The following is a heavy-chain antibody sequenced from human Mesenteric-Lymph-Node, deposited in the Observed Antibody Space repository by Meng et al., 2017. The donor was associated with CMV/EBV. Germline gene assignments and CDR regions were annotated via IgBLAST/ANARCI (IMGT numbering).Heavy chain of an antibody. CDR3: ARDRNFEYSSSSGYYGMDV. J-gene: IGHJ6*02. D-gene: IGHD6-6*01. CDR1: EFTFSNYW. CDR2: ISSSGSTI. Sequence: GGSLRLSCAASEFTFSNYWMSWVRQAPGKGLEWVSYISSSGSTIYYADSVKGRFTISRDNAKNSLYLQMNSLRAEDTAVYYCARDRNFEYSSSSGYYGMDVWGQGTTVTVSS. V-gene: IGHV3-48*04.